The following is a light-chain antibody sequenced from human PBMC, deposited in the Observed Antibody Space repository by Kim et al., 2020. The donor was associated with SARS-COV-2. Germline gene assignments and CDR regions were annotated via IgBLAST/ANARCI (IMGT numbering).Light chain of an antibody. CDR2: GAS. CDR1: QSISSTF. V-gene: IGKV3-20*01. CDR3: QQYGSSWT. Sequence: LSPGERTTLHCRASQSISSTFLAWYQQKPGQAPRLLIYGASSRATGIPDRFSGSGSGTDFTLTISRLEPEDFAVYYCQQYGSSWTFGQGTKVDIK. J-gene: IGKJ1*01.